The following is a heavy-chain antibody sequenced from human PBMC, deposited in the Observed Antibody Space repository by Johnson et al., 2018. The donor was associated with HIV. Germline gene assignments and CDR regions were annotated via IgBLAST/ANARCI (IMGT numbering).Heavy chain of an antibody. J-gene: IGHJ3*02. CDR2: IKSKTDGGTT. D-gene: IGHD2-15*01. V-gene: IGHV3-15*01. Sequence: VQLVESGGGLVKPGGSLRLSCAASGFTFSNAWMSWVRQAPGKGLEWVGRIKSKTDGGTTDYAAPVKGRFTISRDDSKNTLYLQMNSLKTEDTAVYYCTTGSVVVAATLCWGAFDIWGQGTMVTVSS. CDR1: GFTFSNAW. CDR3: TTGSVVVAATLCWGAFDI.